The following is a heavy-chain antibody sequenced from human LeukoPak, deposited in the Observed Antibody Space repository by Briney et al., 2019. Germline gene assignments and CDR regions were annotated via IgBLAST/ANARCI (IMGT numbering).Heavy chain of an antibody. CDR3: ARDEHGNYGTIDY. CDR1: GSTFAVDA. CDR2: ISWDSRNI. D-gene: IGHD4-17*01. Sequence: KSGGSLRLSCAASGSTFAVDAMHWARHAPGKCREWVLGISWDSRNIGYVGSVKGRFTISRDNDKNSLYLQMNGLRAEDTALYYCARDEHGNYGTIDYWGQGTLVTVSS. J-gene: IGHJ4*02. V-gene: IGHV3-9*01.